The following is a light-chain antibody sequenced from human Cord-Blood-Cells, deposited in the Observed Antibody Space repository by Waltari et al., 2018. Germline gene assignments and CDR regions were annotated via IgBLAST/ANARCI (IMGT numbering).Light chain of an antibody. CDR3: QQRSNWPT. V-gene: IGKV3-11*02. CDR1: QSVSSY. CDR2: DAS. J-gene: IGKJ2*01. Sequence: EIVLTQSTATLSLSPGERATLSCRASQSVSSYLAWYQQKPGQAPRLLIYDASNRATVIPARFSGSGCGRDFTLIISSLEPEYFAVYYCQQRSNWPTFGQGTKLEIK.